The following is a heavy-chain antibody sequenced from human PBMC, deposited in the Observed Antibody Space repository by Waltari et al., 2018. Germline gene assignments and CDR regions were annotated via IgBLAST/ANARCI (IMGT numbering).Heavy chain of an antibody. Sequence: EERLLESGGGLVQPGDSLRLSCAGSGFRFSNYWMNWVRQAPGKGLVWVARIGNDERRISYEDSVKGRLTISRDNAKKTVYLQMKRLRVEDTAVYYCARLAPRTYRSPVPGRHYYYGMDVWGQGTTVTVSS. V-gene: IGHV3-74*01. CDR1: GFRFSNYW. CDR2: IGNDERRI. CDR3: ARLAPRTYRSPVPGRHYYYGMDV. J-gene: IGHJ6*02. D-gene: IGHD3-10*01.